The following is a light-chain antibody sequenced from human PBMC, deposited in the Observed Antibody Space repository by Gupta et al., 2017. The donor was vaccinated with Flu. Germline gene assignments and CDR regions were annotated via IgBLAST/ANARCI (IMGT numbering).Light chain of an antibody. J-gene: IGLJ1*01. CDR2: DFS. CDR1: SSNIGSYT. V-gene: IGLV1-44*01. Sequence: QSALPPPPTASGPPGQRVTFPCSGSSSNIGSYTVDWYQQLPGTAPNLLIYDFSQRPSGVPDRFSGSKSGTSASLAISGLQAEEEADYYCEVWEDSRSGHYVFGAGTKVTVL. CDR3: EVWEDSRSGHYV.